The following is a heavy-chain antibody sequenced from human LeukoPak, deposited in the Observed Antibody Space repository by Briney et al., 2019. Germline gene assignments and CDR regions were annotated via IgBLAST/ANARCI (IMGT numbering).Heavy chain of an antibody. D-gene: IGHD3-10*01. Sequence: GGSLRLSCVASAFTFGSSWMSWVRQAPGKGLEWVANIKQDGSEKYYVDSVKGRFTISRDTAKNSLFLQMNSLRVEDTAVYYCARERITYYFGSGGYYFDYWGQGTLVPVSS. J-gene: IGHJ4*02. CDR1: AFTFGSSW. V-gene: IGHV3-7*01. CDR3: ARERITYYFGSGGYYFDY. CDR2: IKQDGSEK.